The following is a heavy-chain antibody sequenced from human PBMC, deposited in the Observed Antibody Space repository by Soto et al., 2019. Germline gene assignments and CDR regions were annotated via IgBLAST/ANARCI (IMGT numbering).Heavy chain of an antibody. V-gene: IGHV3-23*01. CDR1: GFTFSSYA. J-gene: IGHJ4*02. D-gene: IGHD1-26*01. CDR2: ISGSGGST. Sequence: QPGGSLRLSCAASGFTFSSYAMSWVRQAPGKGLEWVSAISGSGGSTYYADPVKGRFTISRDNSKNTLYLQLNSLRAEDTAVYYCAIYSGSYFDYWGQGTLVTVSS. CDR3: AIYSGSYFDY.